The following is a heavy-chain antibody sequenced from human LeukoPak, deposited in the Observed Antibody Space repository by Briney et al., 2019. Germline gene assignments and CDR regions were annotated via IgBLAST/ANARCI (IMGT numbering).Heavy chain of an antibody. Sequence: SGTLSLTCSVSGYSIKGGYYWGWIRQTPAKGLEWIGSVYYGGNKYDNPSLKSRVTILVDMSKNLFSLNLTSVTAADTAVYYCARVSLSNAIDIWGQGAMVTVSS. CDR3: ARVSLSNAIDI. J-gene: IGHJ3*02. V-gene: IGHV4-38-2*02. CDR2: VYYGGNK. CDR1: GYSIKGGYY.